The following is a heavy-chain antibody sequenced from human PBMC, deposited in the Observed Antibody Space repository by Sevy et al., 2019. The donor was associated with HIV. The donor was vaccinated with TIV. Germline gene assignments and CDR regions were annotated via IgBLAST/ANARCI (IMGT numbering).Heavy chain of an antibody. D-gene: IGHD3-16*02. CDR2: ISYDGSNK. CDR1: GFTFSSYA. Sequence: GGSLRLSCAASGFTFSSYAMYWVCQAPGKGLESVAVISYDGSNKYYADSVKGRFTISRDNSKNTLYLQMNSLRAEDTAVYYCARSRDVWGSYRNDAFDIWGQGTMVTVSS. J-gene: IGHJ3*02. V-gene: IGHV3-30-3*01. CDR3: ARSRDVWGSYRNDAFDI.